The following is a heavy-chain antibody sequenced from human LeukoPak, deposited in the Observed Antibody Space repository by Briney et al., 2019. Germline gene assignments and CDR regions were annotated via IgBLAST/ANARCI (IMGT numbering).Heavy chain of an antibody. D-gene: IGHD2-15*01. CDR2: ISSNGDRT. CDR1: GFTFTNYA. V-gene: IGHV3-64*01. CDR3: ASVACSAVTCFGFLFFDY. Sequence: GGSLRLSCAASGFTFTNYAMHWVRQAPGKGLEYVSAISSNGDRTYYANSVKGRFTISRDNSKNTLYLQMGSLRAEDMAVYYCASVACSAVTCFGFLFFDYWGQGTLVTVSS. J-gene: IGHJ4*02.